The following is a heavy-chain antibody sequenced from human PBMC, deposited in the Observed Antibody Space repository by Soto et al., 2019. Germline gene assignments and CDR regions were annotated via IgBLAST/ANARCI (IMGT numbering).Heavy chain of an antibody. CDR2: IIPIFGTA. V-gene: IGHV1-69*13. Sequence: SVKVSCKASGGTFSSYSISWVRQAPGQGLEWMGGIIPIFGTANYAQKFQGRVTITADESTSTAYMELSSLRSEDTAVYYCARRGYYYGSGGYYGMDVWGQGTTVTVSS. J-gene: IGHJ6*02. CDR3: ARRGYYYGSGGYYGMDV. D-gene: IGHD3-10*01. CDR1: GGTFSSYS.